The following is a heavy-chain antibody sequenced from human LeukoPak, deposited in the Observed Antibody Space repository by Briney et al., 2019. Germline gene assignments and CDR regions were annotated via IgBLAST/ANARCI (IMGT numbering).Heavy chain of an antibody. CDR2: IYYSGST. CDR3: ASIAVAGHLDY. J-gene: IGHJ4*02. D-gene: IGHD6-19*01. Sequence: SETLSLTCTVSGGSISDYYWSWIRQPPGKGLEWIGYIYYSGSTYYNPSLKSRVTISVDTSKNQFSLKLSSVTAADTAVYYCASIAVAGHLDYWGQGTLVTVSS. CDR1: GGSISDYY. V-gene: IGHV4-59*12.